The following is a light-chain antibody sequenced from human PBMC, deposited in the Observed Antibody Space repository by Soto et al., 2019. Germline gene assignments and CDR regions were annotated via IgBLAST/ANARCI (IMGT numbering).Light chain of an antibody. CDR2: DAS. V-gene: IGKV3-11*01. CDR3: QQRSDWPPLT. CDR1: QSVHSY. Sequence: EIVLTQSPATLSSFPGDRVTLSCRASQSVHSYLAWYQQKPGQAPRLLIYDASNRATGIPARFSGSGSGTDFTLTISSLEPEDSAVYYCQQRSDWPPLTFGGGTKVDIK. J-gene: IGKJ4*01.